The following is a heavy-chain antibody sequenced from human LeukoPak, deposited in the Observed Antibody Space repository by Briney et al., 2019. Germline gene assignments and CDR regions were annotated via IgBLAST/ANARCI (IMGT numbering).Heavy chain of an antibody. CDR2: VYSSGNT. V-gene: IGHV4-39*07. J-gene: IGHJ5*02. CDR3: ARAGTYDSLIS. Sequence: SETLSLTCTVSGGSITSGSFYWGWIRQPPGKGLEWIASVYSSGNTYYKPSLQSRLTISLDTSKNQFSLKVSSVTAADTAVYYCARAGTYDSLISWGQGTLVTVSS. D-gene: IGHD3-22*01. CDR1: GGSITSGSFY.